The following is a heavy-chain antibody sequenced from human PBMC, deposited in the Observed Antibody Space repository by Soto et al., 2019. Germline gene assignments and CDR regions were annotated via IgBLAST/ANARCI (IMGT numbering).Heavy chain of an antibody. CDR2: IYPGDSDT. CDR1: GYIFSSYW. CDR3: ARHPIAVAGTKIDY. V-gene: IGHV5-51*01. D-gene: IGHD6-19*01. J-gene: IGHJ4*02. Sequence: PGESLKICCKGSGYIFSSYWIGWVRQMPGKGLEWMGIIYPGDSDTRYSPSFQGQVTISADKSISTAYLQWSSLKASDTAMYYCARHPIAVAGTKIDYWGQGTLVTVSS.